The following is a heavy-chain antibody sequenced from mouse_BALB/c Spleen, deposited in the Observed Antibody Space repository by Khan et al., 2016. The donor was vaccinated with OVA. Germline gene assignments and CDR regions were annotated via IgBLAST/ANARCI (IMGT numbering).Heavy chain of an antibody. CDR1: GFSFSSYS. J-gene: IGHJ2*01. CDR2: ISSGCTYT. V-gene: IGHV5-6-4*01. Sequence: EVELVESGGGLVRPGGSLKLSCAASGFSFSSYSMSWVRQTPGKRLEWVATISSGCTYTYYPDSVKGRFTISRDNAKNTLYLQMSSLTSEDTAVLYCPRNGGYYGHNPCFDYWGQGTTLTVSS. CDR3: PRNGGYYGHNPCFDY. D-gene: IGHD1-1*01.